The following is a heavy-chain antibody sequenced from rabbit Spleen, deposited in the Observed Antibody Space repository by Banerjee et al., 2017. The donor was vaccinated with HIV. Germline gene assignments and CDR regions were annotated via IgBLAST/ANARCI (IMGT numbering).Heavy chain of an antibody. V-gene: IGHV1S45*01. D-gene: IGHD6-1*01. CDR3: ARSTYGYDDYADLYYAAMDL. CDR2: INTATGKP. J-gene: IGHJ6*01. Sequence: QEQLEESGGGLVKPEGSLTLTCKASGFSFSDRDVMCWVRQAPGKGLEWIACINTATGKPVYATWAKGRFTISRTSSTTVTLRMTSLTAADRATYFCARSTYGYDDYADLYYAAMDLWGQGTLVTVS. CDR1: GFSFSDRDV.